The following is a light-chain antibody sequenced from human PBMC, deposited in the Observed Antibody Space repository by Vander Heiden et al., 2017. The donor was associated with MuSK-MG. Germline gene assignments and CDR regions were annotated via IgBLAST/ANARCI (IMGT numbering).Light chain of an antibody. Sequence: DMQMTQSPSTLSASVGDRVTITCRASQSISSWLAWYQQKPGKAPKLLIYDASSWESGVPSRFSGSGSGTEFTLTISSLQPDDFATYYCQQYNSYPWTFGQGTKVEIK. CDR2: DAS. V-gene: IGKV1-5*01. J-gene: IGKJ1*01. CDR3: QQYNSYPWT. CDR1: QSISSW.